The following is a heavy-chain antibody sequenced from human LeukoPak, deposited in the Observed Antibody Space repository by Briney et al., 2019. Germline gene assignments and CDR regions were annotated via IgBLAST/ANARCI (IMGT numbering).Heavy chain of an antibody. V-gene: IGHV4-4*07. CDR2: IYTSGST. CDR3: ARNMYDFWSPEINWFDP. J-gene: IGHJ5*02. Sequence: SETLYLTCTVSGGSISSYYWSWIRQPAGKGLEWIGRIYTSGSTNYNPSLKSRVTMSVDTSKNQFSLKLSSVTAADTAVYYCARNMYDFWSPEINWFDPWGQGTLVTVSS. D-gene: IGHD3-3*01. CDR1: GGSISSYY.